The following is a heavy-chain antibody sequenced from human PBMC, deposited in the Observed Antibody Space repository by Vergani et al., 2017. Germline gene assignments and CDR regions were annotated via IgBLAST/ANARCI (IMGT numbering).Heavy chain of an antibody. CDR2: ISSGSSYI. CDR3: ARDLTRYSTASRRYFDY. J-gene: IGHJ4*02. Sequence: EVQLVESGGGLVKPGESPRLSCVASGFTFGSYSMIWVRQAPGKGLEWVSSISSGSSYIYYADSVEGRFTISRDNAKNSLYLQMNSLRAEDTAVYYCARDLTRYSTASRRYFDYWGQGTLVTVSS. CDR1: GFTFGSYS. V-gene: IGHV3-21*01. D-gene: IGHD5-12*01.